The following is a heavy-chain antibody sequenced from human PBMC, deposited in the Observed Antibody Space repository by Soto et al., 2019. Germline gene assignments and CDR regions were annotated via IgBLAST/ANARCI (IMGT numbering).Heavy chain of an antibody. CDR1: GFTFSNYA. V-gene: IGHV3-30-3*01. CDR2: ISYDGSNK. J-gene: IGHJ6*02. D-gene: IGHD2-15*01. Sequence: QGQLVESGGGVVQPGRSLRLSCAASGFTFSNYALHWVRQAPGKGLEWVAVISYDGSNKYYTDSVKGRFIISRDNAENTLYLQMSSLGAEDTAVYYCARDYSYQRSMDVWGQGTTVTVSS. CDR3: ARDYSYQRSMDV.